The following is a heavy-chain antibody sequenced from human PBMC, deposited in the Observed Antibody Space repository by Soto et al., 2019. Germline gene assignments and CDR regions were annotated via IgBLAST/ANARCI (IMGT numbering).Heavy chain of an antibody. CDR2: IYYSGST. V-gene: IGHV4-59*01. CDR3: ARTYSSWYHEQHYYMEG. D-gene: IGHD6-13*01. Sequence: SETLSLTCTVSGGSISSYYWSWIRQPPGKGLEWIGYIYYSGSTNYNPSLKSRVTISVDTSKNQFSLKLSSVTAADTAVYYCARTYSSWYHEQHYYMEGWGKGTTVTVSS. J-gene: IGHJ6*03. CDR1: GGSISSYY.